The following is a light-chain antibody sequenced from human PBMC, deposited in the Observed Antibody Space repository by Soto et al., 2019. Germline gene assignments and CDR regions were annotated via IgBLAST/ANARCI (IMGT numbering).Light chain of an antibody. CDR3: SSYTSSGTVV. J-gene: IGLJ2*01. CDR1: SSDVGAYNY. V-gene: IGLV2-14*01. CDR2: EVS. Sequence: QSGLTQPASVSGSPGQSITISCTGTSSDVGAYNYVSWFQQHPGRAPKLMIYEVSDRPSGVSTRFSASKSGSTASLTISGLQAEDEADYYCSSYTSSGTVVFGGGTKVTVL.